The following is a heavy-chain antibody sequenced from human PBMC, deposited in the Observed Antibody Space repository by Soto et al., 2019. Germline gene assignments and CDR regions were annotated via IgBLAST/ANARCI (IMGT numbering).Heavy chain of an antibody. D-gene: IGHD2-15*01. CDR2: INGGGHDS. Sequence: EVQLLESGGGLVQPGGSLRLSCAASGFLYSAYAMQWVRQAPGKGLEWISGINGGGHDSDYADSVKGRFTISRDNSKDTLLLEMYSLRADDTAVYFCAREDGGGPFDFWGQGTLVTVSS. V-gene: IGHV3-23*01. J-gene: IGHJ4*02. CDR1: GFLYSAYA. CDR3: AREDGGGPFDF.